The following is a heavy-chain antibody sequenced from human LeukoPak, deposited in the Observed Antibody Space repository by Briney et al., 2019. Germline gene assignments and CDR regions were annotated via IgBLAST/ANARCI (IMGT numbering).Heavy chain of an antibody. V-gene: IGHV4-30-4*01. CDR2: IYYSGTT. CDR1: GGSLSSGDYY. D-gene: IGHD2-15*01. J-gene: IGHJ5*02. CDR3: ARKYCSRGSCYSPMGFDP. Sequence: SETLSLTCTVSGGSLSSGDYYWSWIRQSPGKGLEWIGYIYYSGTTYYNPSLRSRVTMSVDTSKNQFSLKLSSVTAADTAVYYCARKYCSRGSCYSPMGFDPWGQGTLVSVSS.